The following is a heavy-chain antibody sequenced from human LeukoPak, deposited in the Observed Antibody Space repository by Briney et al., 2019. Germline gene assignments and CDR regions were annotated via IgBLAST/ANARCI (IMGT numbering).Heavy chain of an antibody. CDR1: GFTFSDYY. J-gene: IGHJ4*02. CDR2: ISSSGSTI. D-gene: IGHD3-10*01. V-gene: IGHV3-11*01. CDR3: AREGYHYASGSYCNFDY. Sequence: PGGSLRLSCAASGFTFSDYYMSWIRQAPGKGLEWVSYISSSGSTIYYADSVKGRFAISRDNAKNSLYLQMNSLRAEDTAVYYCAREGYHYASGSYCNFDYWGQGTLVTVSS.